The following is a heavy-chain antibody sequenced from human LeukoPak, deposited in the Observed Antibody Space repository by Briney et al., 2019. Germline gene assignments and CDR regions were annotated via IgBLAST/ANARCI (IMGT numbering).Heavy chain of an antibody. Sequence: ASVKVSCKASGYTFTGYYIHWVRQAPGQGLEWMGWINPNTGGTDSAQKFQGRVTLTRDTSITTAYMDLSRLSSDDTAVYFCARSYDYSNWFDPWGQGTLVTVSS. V-gene: IGHV1-2*02. J-gene: IGHJ5*02. CDR1: GYTFTGYY. CDR2: INPNTGGT. CDR3: ARSYDYSNWFDP. D-gene: IGHD4-11*01.